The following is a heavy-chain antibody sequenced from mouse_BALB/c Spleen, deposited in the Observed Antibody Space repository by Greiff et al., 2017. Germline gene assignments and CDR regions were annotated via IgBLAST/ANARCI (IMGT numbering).Heavy chain of an antibody. Sequence: EVMLVESGGGLVKPGGSLKLSCAASGFTFSSYAMSWVRQTPEKRLEWVATISSGGSYTYYPDSVKGRFTISRDNAKNTLYLQMSSLRSEDTAMYYCARQGLTVVATDFDVWGAGTTVTVSS. V-gene: IGHV5-9-3*01. J-gene: IGHJ1*01. CDR3: ARQGLTVVATDFDV. CDR1: GFTFSSYA. D-gene: IGHD1-1*01. CDR2: ISSGGSYT.